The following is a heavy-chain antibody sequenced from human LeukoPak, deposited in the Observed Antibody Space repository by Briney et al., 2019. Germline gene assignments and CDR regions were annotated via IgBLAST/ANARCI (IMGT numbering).Heavy chain of an antibody. J-gene: IGHJ4*02. CDR1: GGSISSGGYY. CDR3: ARARGYTFYYFDY. D-gene: IGHD5-24*01. Sequence: PSETLSLTCTVSGGSISSGGYYWSWIRQPPGKGLEWIGYIYHSGSTYYNPSLKSRVTISVDRSKSQFSLKLSSVTAADTAVYYCARARGYTFYYFDYWGQGTLVTVSS. V-gene: IGHV4-30-2*01. CDR2: IYHSGST.